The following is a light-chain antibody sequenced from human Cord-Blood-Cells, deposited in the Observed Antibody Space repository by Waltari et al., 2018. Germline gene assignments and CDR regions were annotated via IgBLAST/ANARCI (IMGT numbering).Light chain of an antibody. Sequence: QSALTQPASVSGSPGQSITISCTGTRSDVGSYNLVSWYPQHPGKAPKLMIYEGSKRPSGVSNRLSGSKSGNTASLTISGLQAEDEADYYCCSYAGSSTFVVFGGGTKLTVL. CDR3: CSYAGSSTFVV. V-gene: IGLV2-23*01. J-gene: IGLJ2*01. CDR1: RSDVGSYNL. CDR2: EGS.